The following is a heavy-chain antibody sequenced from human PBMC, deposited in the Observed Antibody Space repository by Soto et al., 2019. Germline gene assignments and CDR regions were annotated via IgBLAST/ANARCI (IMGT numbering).Heavy chain of an antibody. CDR3: ARIQAYYYGSGSYYAPFDY. CDR2: IDWDDDK. J-gene: IGHJ4*02. V-gene: IGHV2-70*01. D-gene: IGHD3-10*01. Sequence: GSGPTLMNHTQTLTLTCTFSGFSLSTSGMCVSWIRQPPGKALEWLALIDWDDDKYYSTSLKTRLTISKDTSKNQVVLTMTNMDPVDTATYYCARIQAYYYGSGSYYAPFDYWGQGTLVTVSS. CDR1: GFSLSTSGMC.